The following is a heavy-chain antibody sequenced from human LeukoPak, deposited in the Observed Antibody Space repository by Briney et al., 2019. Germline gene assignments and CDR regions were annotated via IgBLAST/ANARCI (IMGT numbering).Heavy chain of an antibody. CDR3: VVVVEPPDSDGFDV. D-gene: IGHD1-14*01. Sequence: GGSLRLSCAASGFTFGNSWVHWVRQAPGKGLVWVSLINADGSTATYADSVKGRFTISRDNARNTLSLQMNSLTIEDTAVYYCVVVVEPPDSDGFDVWGQGTMITISS. CDR2: INADGSTA. CDR1: GFTFGNSW. V-gene: IGHV3-74*01. J-gene: IGHJ3*01.